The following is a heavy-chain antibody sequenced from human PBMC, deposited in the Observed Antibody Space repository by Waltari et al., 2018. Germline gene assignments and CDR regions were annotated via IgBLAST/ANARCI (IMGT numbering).Heavy chain of an antibody. V-gene: IGHV3-21*01. CDR1: GFTFSSYS. J-gene: IGHJ5*02. D-gene: IGHD1-26*01. CDR3: ARVRWEPSVGFDP. CDR2: IRSSSSYI. Sequence: EVQLVESGGGLVKPGGSLRLSCAASGFTFSSYSMNWVRQAPGKGLEWVSFIRSSSSYIYYADSGKGRFTISRDNAKNSLYLQMNSLRAEDTAVYYCARVRWEPSVGFDPWGQGTLVTVSS.